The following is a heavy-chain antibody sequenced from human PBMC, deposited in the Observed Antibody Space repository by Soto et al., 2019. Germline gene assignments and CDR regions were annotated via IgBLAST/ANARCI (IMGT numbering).Heavy chain of an antibody. CDR3: TRGRLELGI. Sequence: GGSLRLSCAASGFTFSSYAMSWVRQAPGKGLEWVSAISGSGGSTYYADSVKGRFTISRDDSKSIAYLQMNSLKTEDTAVYYCTRGRLELGIWGQGTMVTVSS. D-gene: IGHD1-7*01. J-gene: IGHJ3*02. CDR2: ISGSGGST. CDR1: GFTFSSYA. V-gene: IGHV3-23*01.